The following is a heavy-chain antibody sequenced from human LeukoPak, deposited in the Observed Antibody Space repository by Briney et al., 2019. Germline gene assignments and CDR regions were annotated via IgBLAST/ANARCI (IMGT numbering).Heavy chain of an antibody. Sequence: SETLSLTCTVSGGSISSSISYWGWIRQPPGKGLEWIGSIYYRGTTYYNPSLKSRVTISVDTSKNQFSLNLNSVTAADTAIYYCATHVSIVAPATLNYGDNWFDPWGQGTPVIVSS. D-gene: IGHD2-2*01. CDR3: ATHVSIVAPATLNYGDNWFDP. J-gene: IGHJ5*02. V-gene: IGHV4-39*01. CDR2: IYYRGTT. CDR1: GGSISSSISY.